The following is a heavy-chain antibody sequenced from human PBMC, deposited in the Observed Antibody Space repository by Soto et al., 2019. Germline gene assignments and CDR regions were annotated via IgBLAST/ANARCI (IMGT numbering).Heavy chain of an antibody. D-gene: IGHD5-12*01. CDR1: GYTFTSYA. CDR3: ARDVEMATIRYYFDY. Sequence: ASVKVSCKGSGYTFTSYAMHWVRQAPGQRLEWMGWINAGNGNTKYSQKFQGRVTITRDTSASTAYMELSSLRSEDTAVYYRARDVEMATIRYYFDYWGQGTLVTVSS. CDR2: INAGNGNT. V-gene: IGHV1-3*01. J-gene: IGHJ4*02.